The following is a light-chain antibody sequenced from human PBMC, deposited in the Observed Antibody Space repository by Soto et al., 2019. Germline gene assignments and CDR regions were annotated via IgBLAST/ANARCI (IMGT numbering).Light chain of an antibody. Sequence: DIVMTQSPDSLTVSLGERATINCKSSRSVLDNSDNKNYLAWYQQKSGQPPKLLIYWATTREFGVPDRFSGSGSGTDFTLTISSLKAEDVAGYYCQQYYSPPYTFGQGTKLEIK. V-gene: IGKV4-1*01. J-gene: IGKJ2*01. CDR3: QQYYSPPYT. CDR2: WAT. CDR1: RSVLDNSDNKNY.